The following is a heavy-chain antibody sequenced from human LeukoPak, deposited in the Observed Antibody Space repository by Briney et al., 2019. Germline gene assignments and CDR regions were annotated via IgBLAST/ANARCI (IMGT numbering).Heavy chain of an antibody. V-gene: IGHV1-69*02. CDR2: IIPILGIA. J-gene: IGHJ6*03. CDR1: GGTFSSYT. Sequence: SVKVSCKASGGTFSSYTISWVRQAPGQGLEWMGRIIPILGIANYAHKFQGRVTITADKSTSTAYMELSSLRSEDTAVYYCARNVDYYYYMDVWGKGTTVTVSS. CDR3: ARNVDYYYYMDV.